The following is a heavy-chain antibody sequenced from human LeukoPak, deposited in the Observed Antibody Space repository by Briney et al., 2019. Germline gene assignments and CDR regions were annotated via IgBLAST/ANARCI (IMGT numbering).Heavy chain of an antibody. CDR1: GFTSSDFY. CDR2: IRSKPKSYTT. V-gene: IGHV3-73*01. CDR3: TRQDCSGSSCSYVDS. Sequence: GGSLRLSCAASGFTSSDFYMHWVRQASGKGLEWVGLIRSKPKSYTTVYAASVQGRFTISRDDSKNTAYLQMNSLKAEDTALYFCTRQDCSGSSCSYVDSWGQGTLVTVSS. J-gene: IGHJ4*02. D-gene: IGHD2-15*01.